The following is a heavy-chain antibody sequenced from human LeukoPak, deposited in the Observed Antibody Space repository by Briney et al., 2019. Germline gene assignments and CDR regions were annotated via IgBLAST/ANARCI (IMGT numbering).Heavy chain of an antibody. D-gene: IGHD1-26*01. CDR2: INHSGST. J-gene: IGHJ4*02. CDR1: GGSFSGYY. CDR3: ARGGWELPLDY. Sequence: SETLSLTCAVYGGSFSGYYWSWIRQPPGKGLEWIGEINHSGSTYYNPSLKSRVTISVDRSKNQFSLRLSYVTAADTAVYYCARGGWELPLDYWGQGTLVTVPS. V-gene: IGHV4-34*01.